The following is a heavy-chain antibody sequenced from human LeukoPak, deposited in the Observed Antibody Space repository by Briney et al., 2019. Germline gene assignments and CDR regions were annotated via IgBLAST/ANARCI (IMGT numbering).Heavy chain of an antibody. CDR1: GFIFSSYS. CDR2: ISGSNNYI. Sequence: GGSLRPSGAASGFIFSSYSMNRVRQAPGKGLEWVSSISGSNNYIYYADSLKGRFTISRDNAKNSLYLQMNSLRAEDTAMYYCARDLDGYNDDYWGQGTLVTVSS. J-gene: IGHJ4*02. CDR3: ARDLDGYNDDY. D-gene: IGHD5-24*01. V-gene: IGHV3-21*01.